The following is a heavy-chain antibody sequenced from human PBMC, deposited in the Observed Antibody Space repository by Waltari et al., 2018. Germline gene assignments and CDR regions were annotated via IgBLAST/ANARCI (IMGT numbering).Heavy chain of an antibody. CDR1: GFTFSGYG. CDR3: ASIFAGTAVTTIQPIDI. J-gene: IGHJ3*02. Sequence: QVQLVESGGGVVQPGGSLRLSCAASGFTFSGYGLDWVRQAPGKGLEWVAFITVDGTNKYYADSVKCRFTISRDNPKNTMFLQMNSLRPDDTAIYYCASIFAGTAVTTIQPIDIWGQGTMVTVSS. V-gene: IGHV3-30*02. D-gene: IGHD4-17*01. CDR2: ITVDGTNK.